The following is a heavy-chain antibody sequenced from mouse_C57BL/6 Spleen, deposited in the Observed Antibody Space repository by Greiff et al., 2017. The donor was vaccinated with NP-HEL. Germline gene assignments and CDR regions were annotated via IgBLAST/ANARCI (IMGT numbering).Heavy chain of an antibody. J-gene: IGHJ4*01. D-gene: IGHD1-1*01. CDR1: GYAFSSYW. V-gene: IGHV1-80*01. CDR2: IYPGDGDT. Sequence: QVQLQQSGAELVKPGASVKISCKASGYAFSSYWMNWVKQRPGKGLEWIGQIYPGDGDTNYNGKFKGKATLTADKSSSTAYMQLSSLTSEDSAVYFCARSVVAKGDAMDYWGQGTSVTVSS. CDR3: ARSVVAKGDAMDY.